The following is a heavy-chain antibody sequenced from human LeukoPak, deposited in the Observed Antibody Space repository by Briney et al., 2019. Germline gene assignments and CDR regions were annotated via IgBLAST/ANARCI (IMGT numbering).Heavy chain of an antibody. CDR1: GYTFTCYY. V-gene: IGHV1-2*02. CDR2: INPNSGGT. D-gene: IGHD4-17*01. Sequence: GASVKVSCKASGYTFTCYYMHWVRQAPGQGLEWMGWINPNSGGTNYAQKFQGRVTMTRDTSISTAYMELSRLRSDDTAVYYCARDLDYGMTGVGYWGQGTLVTVSS. CDR3: ARDLDYGMTGVGY. J-gene: IGHJ4*02.